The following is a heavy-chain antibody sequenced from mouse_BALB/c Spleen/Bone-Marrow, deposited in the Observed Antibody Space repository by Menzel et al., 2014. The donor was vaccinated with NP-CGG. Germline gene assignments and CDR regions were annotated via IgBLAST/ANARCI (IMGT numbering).Heavy chain of an antibody. CDR1: GFNIKDTY. D-gene: IGHD4-1*01. J-gene: IGHJ1*01. CDR2: IDPANGNT. Sequence: EVQLQQSGAELVKPGASVKLPCTASGFNIKDTYMHWVKQRPEQGLEWIGRIDPANGNTKYDPKFQGKATITADTSSNPAYLQLSSLTSEDTAVYYCARAGRGRYFDVWGAGTTVTVSS. V-gene: IGHV14-3*02. CDR3: ARAGRGRYFDV.